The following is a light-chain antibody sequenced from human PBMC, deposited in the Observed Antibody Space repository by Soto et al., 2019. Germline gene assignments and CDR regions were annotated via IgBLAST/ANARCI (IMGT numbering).Light chain of an antibody. CDR3: CSYAGSSTSWV. Sequence: QSALTQPASVSGSPGQSITIACTGTNRDVGSYNLVSWYQQHPDRAPKLLIYEDNKRPSGVSNRFSGSKSGNTASLTISGLQADDEADYYCCSYAGSSTSWVFGGGTKVTVL. J-gene: IGLJ3*02. V-gene: IGLV2-23*01. CDR2: EDN. CDR1: NRDVGSYNL.